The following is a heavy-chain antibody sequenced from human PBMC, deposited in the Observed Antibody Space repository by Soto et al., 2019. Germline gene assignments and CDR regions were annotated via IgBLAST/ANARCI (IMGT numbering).Heavy chain of an antibody. CDR2: SRNKPNSYST. J-gene: IGHJ4*02. Sequence: GGSLRLSCAASGFTFSDHYMGWVRQAPGEGVEWVGRSRNKPNSYSTESAASVKGSFTISRDVSKNLLYLQMNSLKIEDTAVYYRVRGHLGFEFWGQGTLVTVSS. D-gene: IGHD3-16*01. CDR1: GFTFSDHY. V-gene: IGHV3-72*01. CDR3: VRGHLGFEF.